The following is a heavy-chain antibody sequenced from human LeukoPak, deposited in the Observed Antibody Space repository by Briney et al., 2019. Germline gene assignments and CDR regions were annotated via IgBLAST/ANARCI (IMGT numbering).Heavy chain of an antibody. CDR3: AKDPADLVGDRGY. D-gene: IGHD4-17*01. CDR1: GFTLRIYA. CDR2: ISGSGGST. Sequence: GGSLRLSCAASGFTLRIYAMTWVRQAPGKGLEWVSGISGSGGSTYYADSVKGRFSISRDNSKNILYLQMNSLRAEDTAVYYCAKDPADLVGDRGYWGQGALVTVSS. J-gene: IGHJ4*02. V-gene: IGHV3-23*01.